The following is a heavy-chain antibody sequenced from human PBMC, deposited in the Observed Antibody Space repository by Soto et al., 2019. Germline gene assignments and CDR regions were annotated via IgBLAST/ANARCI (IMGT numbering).Heavy chain of an antibody. CDR3: ARDGIGGTVFRGFCDY. V-gene: IGHV3-33*01. CDR2: IWYDGSNK. CDR1: RSFFSGYG. Sequence: QEHLVESGGGVVQPGRSLRLSCAASRSFFSGYGMHWVRQAPGKGLEWVAVIWYDGSNKYYADSVKGRFTISRDNSKNMLYLQMDSLRVEDTAVYYWARDGIGGTVFRGFCDYWGQGTLVTVSS. D-gene: IGHD1-7*01. J-gene: IGHJ4*02.